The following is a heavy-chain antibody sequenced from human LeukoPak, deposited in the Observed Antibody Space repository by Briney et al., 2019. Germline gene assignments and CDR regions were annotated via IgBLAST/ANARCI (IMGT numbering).Heavy chain of an antibody. J-gene: IGHJ4*02. CDR2: IWSDGTNK. CDR3: ARDAQRGFDYSNSLKY. V-gene: IGHV3-33*01. D-gene: IGHD4-11*01. Sequence: PGRSLRLSCAAAGFTFNHYGMHWVRQAPGKGLEWVAVIWSDGTNKYYADSVKGRFTTSRDDSEKQVYLQMNSLKPEDTAVYFCARDAQRGFDYSNSLKYWGQGTPVTVST. CDR1: GFTFNHYG.